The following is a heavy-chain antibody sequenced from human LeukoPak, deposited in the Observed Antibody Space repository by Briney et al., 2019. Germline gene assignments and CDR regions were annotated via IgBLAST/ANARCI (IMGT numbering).Heavy chain of an antibody. CDR3: ARVVQSTDSSGFYLPEYFQH. Sequence: SETLSLPCRVSGGFITGYYWGWLRHPPRKGRGWIGGMYNSGSTNYNPSLKSRVTISVDTSKNQFSLKLRSVTAADTAVYYCARVVQSTDSSGFYLPEYFQHWGQGTLVTVSS. CDR2: MYNSGST. V-gene: IGHV4-38-2*02. D-gene: IGHD3-22*01. J-gene: IGHJ1*01. CDR1: GGFITGYY.